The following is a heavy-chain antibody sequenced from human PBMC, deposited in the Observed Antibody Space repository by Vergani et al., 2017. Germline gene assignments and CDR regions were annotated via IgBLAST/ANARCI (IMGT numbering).Heavy chain of an antibody. CDR2: IIPIFGTA. J-gene: IGHJ6*02. CDR1: GGTFSSYA. D-gene: IGHD3-10*01. Sequence: QVQLVQSGAEVKKPGSSVKVSCKASGGTFSSYAISWVRQAPGQGLEWMGGIIPIFGTAHYAQKFQGRVTITADESTSTAYMELSSLRSEDTAVYYCARDPYYGSGSDYMSVGKYDRSGGMDVWGQGTTVTVSS. CDR3: ARDPYYGSGSDYMSVGKYDRSGGMDV. V-gene: IGHV1-69*12.